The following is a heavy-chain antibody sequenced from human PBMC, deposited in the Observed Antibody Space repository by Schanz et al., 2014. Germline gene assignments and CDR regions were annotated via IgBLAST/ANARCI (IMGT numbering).Heavy chain of an antibody. CDR2: MSWNAGSL. V-gene: IGHV3-9*01. D-gene: IGHD3-16*01. CDR1: GFRFDDYA. J-gene: IGHJ1*01. Sequence: EVQLVESGGGLVQPGRSLRLSCVASGFRFDDYAMHWVRQAPGKGLEWVSGMSWNAGSLGYGDSVKGRFTISRDNAKNYLYLQMNNLRADDPSVYYCARDSGQSFVGPTRFEYFQHWGQGALVTVSS. CDR3: ARDSGQSFVGPTRFEYFQH.